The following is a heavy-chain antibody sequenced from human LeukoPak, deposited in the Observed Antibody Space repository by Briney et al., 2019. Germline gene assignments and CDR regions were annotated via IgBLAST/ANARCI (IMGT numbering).Heavy chain of an antibody. J-gene: IGHJ4*02. Sequence: SVNVSCKASGYTFTSYAISWVRQAPGQGLEWMGGIIPIFGTANYAQKFQGRVTITADESTSTAYMELSSLRSEDTAVYYCARAPNPRYSSSSSNPPGFDYWGQGTLVTVSS. CDR3: ARAPNPRYSSSSSNPPGFDY. CDR2: IIPIFGTA. D-gene: IGHD6-6*01. CDR1: GYTFTSYA. V-gene: IGHV1-69*13.